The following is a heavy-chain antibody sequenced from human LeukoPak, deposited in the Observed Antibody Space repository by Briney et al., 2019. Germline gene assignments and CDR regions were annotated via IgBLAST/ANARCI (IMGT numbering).Heavy chain of an antibody. D-gene: IGHD3-10*01. CDR2: ISSDGGTK. V-gene: IGHV3-30*18. CDR1: KFTFSNYG. J-gene: IGHJ4*02. Sequence: GGSLRLSCTASKFTFSNYGMQWVRPAPGKGLEWVAVISSDGGTKYYADSVKGRFTLSRDNSRNTLDLQMNSLGPEDTAVYYCAKEYDSGGYGAYFDYWGQGTLVTVSS. CDR3: AKEYDSGGYGAYFDY.